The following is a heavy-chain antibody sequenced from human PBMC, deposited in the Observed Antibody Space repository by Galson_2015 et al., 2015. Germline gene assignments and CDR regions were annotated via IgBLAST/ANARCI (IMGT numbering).Heavy chain of an antibody. Sequence: ETQSLTCTVSGGSISSSSYYWGWIRQPPGKGLEWIGSIYYSGSTYYNPSLKSRVTISVDTSKDQFSLKLSSVTAADTAVYYCARQAPDYYDYVWGSYRYYYYYMDVWGKGTTVTVSS. CDR2: IYYSGST. CDR1: GGSISSSSYY. J-gene: IGHJ6*03. CDR3: ARQAPDYYDYVWGSYRYYYYYMDV. V-gene: IGHV4-39*01. D-gene: IGHD3-16*02.